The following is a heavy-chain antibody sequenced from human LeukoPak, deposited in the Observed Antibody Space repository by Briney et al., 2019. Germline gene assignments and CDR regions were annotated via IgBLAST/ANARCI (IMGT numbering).Heavy chain of an antibody. CDR2: ISYDGSNK. V-gene: IGHV3-30*18. CDR3: AKDLIAAADYFDY. J-gene: IGHJ4*02. CDR1: GFTFSSYS. D-gene: IGHD6-13*01. Sequence: PGGSLRLSCAASGFTFSSYSMNWVRQAPGKGLEWVAVISYDGSNKYYADSVKGRFTISRDNSKNTLYLQMNSLRAEDTAVYYCAKDLIAAADYFDYWGQGTLVTVSS.